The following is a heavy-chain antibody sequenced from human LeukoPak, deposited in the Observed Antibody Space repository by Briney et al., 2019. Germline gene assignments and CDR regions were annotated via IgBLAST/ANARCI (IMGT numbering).Heavy chain of an antibody. V-gene: IGHV3-21*01. CDR3: ARDRRLYYYGSGIKTT. J-gene: IGHJ4*02. CDR1: GFTFSSYS. D-gene: IGHD3-10*01. CDR2: ISSSSSYI. Sequence: GGSLRLSCAASGFTFSSYSMNWVRRAPGKGLEWVSSISSSSSYIYYADSVKGRFTISRDNAKNSLYLQMNSLRAEDTAVYYCARDRRLYYYGSGIKTTWGQGTLVTVSS.